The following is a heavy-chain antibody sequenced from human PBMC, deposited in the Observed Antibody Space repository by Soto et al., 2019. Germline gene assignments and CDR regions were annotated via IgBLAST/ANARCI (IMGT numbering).Heavy chain of an antibody. V-gene: IGHV4-34*01. CDR2: INHSGST. D-gene: IGHD3-3*01. CDR3: ARGIPTNYDFWSGYYPVGWFDP. Sequence: QVQLQQWGAGLLKPSETLSLTCAVYGGSFSGYYWSWIRQPPGKGLEWIGEINHSGSTNYNPSLKSRVTISVVTSKNQFSLKLSSVTAADTAVYYCARGIPTNYDFWSGYYPVGWFDPWGQGTLVTVSS. J-gene: IGHJ5*02. CDR1: GGSFSGYY.